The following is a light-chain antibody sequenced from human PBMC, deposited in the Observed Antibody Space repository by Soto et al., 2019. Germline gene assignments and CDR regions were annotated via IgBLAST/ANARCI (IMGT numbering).Light chain of an antibody. V-gene: IGLV2-14*01. J-gene: IGLJ1*01. CDR1: SSDVGGYNY. CDR2: DVS. Sequence: QSALTQPASVSGSPGQSITISCTGTSSDVGGYNYVSWYQQYPGKAPKLMIYDVSNRPSGVSNRFSGSKSGNTASLTISGLRVGAGLISSSRWYTIGNPLVFGLGTKFTVL. CDR3: RWYTIGNPLV.